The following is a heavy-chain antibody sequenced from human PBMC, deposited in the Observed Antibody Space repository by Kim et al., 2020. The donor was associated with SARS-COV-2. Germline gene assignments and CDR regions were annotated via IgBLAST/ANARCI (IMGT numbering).Heavy chain of an antibody. V-gene: IGHV2-5*02. Sequence: SGPTLVNPTQTLTLTCTFSGFSLSTSGVGVGWIRQPPGKALEWLALIYWDDDKRYSPSLKSRLTITKDTSKNQVVLTMTNMDPVDTATYYCAHSTSYDYVWGSYRWDAMNWFDPWGQGTLVTVSS. D-gene: IGHD3-16*02. CDR3: AHSTSYDYVWGSYRWDAMNWFDP. J-gene: IGHJ5*02. CDR1: GFSLSTSGVG. CDR2: IYWDDDK.